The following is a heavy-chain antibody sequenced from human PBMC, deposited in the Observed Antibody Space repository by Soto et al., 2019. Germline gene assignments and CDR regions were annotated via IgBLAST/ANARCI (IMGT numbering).Heavy chain of an antibody. CDR1: GGSISSSSYY. CDR2: IYYSGST. V-gene: IGHV4-39*01. Sequence: PSETLSPTCTVSGGSISSSSYYWGWTRQHPGKGLEWIGSIYYSGSTYYRSNWYTDYAVSVKGRITISPDTSNNQLSLQLNSVTPDDTAVYYCARLIGNSWLDSWGQGTLVTVSS. J-gene: IGHJ5*01. D-gene: IGHD4-4*01. CDR3: ARLIGNSWLDS.